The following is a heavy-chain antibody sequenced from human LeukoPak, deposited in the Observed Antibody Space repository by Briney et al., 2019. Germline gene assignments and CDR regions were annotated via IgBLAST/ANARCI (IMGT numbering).Heavy chain of an antibody. J-gene: IGHJ3*02. CDR2: ISGSGGST. CDR1: GFTFSSYA. D-gene: IGHD1-26*01. CDR3: AKDRGSYPDAFDI. V-gene: IGHV3-23*01. Sequence: PGGSLRLSCAASGFTFSSYAMSWVRQAPGKGLEWVSAISGSGGSTYYADSVKGRFTISRDNSKNTLYLQINSLRAEDTAVYYCAKDRGSYPDAFDIWGQGTMVTVSS.